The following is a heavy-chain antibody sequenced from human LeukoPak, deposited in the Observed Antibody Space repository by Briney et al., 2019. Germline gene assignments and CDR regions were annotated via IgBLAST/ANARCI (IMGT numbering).Heavy chain of an antibody. V-gene: IGHV1-24*01. J-gene: IGHJ5*02. Sequence: ASVKVSCKVSGYTLTELSMHWVRQAPGKGLEWVGGFDPEDGETIYAQKFQGRVTMTEDTSTDTAYMELSSLRSEDTAVYYCATKAYCGGDCYVVDWFDPWGQGTLVTVSS. CDR2: FDPEDGET. CDR1: GYTLTELS. D-gene: IGHD2-21*02. CDR3: ATKAYCGGDCYVVDWFDP.